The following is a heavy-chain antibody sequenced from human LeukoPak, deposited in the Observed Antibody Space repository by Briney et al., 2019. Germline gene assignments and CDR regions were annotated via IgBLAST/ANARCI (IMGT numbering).Heavy chain of an antibody. CDR3: ARAPGTMVRGGPHYNWFDP. Sequence: GGSLRLSCEASGFTFNNYAMNWVRQAPGKGLEWVSAISGSGRGTYYADSVKGRVTISRDNSKNTLYLQMNSLRAEDTAVYYCARAPGTMVRGGPHYNWFDPWGQGSLVTVSS. CDR1: GFTFNNYA. CDR2: ISGSGRGT. J-gene: IGHJ5*02. D-gene: IGHD3-10*01. V-gene: IGHV3-23*01.